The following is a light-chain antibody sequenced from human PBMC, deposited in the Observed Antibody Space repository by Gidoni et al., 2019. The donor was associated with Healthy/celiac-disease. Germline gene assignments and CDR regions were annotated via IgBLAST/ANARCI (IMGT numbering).Light chain of an antibody. V-gene: IGKV2-28*01. Sequence: DIVMTQSRLPLPVTPGEPASISSRSSQSLLHSNGYNYFDWYQQKPGQSPQLRIYLGSNRASGIPDRVSGSGSGTDFTLKISRVEAEDVAVYYCMQALQSPYTFGQGTKLEIK. J-gene: IGKJ2*01. CDR1: QSLLHSNGYNY. CDR3: MQALQSPYT. CDR2: LGS.